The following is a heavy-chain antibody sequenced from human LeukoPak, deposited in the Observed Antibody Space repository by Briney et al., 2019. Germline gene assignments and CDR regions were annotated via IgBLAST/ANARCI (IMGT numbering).Heavy chain of an antibody. D-gene: IGHD3-22*01. Sequence: GASVKVSCNASGYTFTDYYMHWVRQAPGQGLEWMGWINPNSGGTNYAQKFQGRVTMTRDTSITTAYMELSRLTSDDTAVYYCARDNYYDSSGSHGGQGTLVTVSS. CDR3: ARDNYYDSSGSH. J-gene: IGHJ4*02. CDR1: GYTFTDYY. CDR2: INPNSGGT. V-gene: IGHV1-2*02.